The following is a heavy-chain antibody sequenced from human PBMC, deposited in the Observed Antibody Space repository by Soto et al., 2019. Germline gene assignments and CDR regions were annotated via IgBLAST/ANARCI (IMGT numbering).Heavy chain of an antibody. CDR1: GYIFTGYY. V-gene: IGHV1-2*04. Sequence: ASVKVSCKASGYIFTGYYMHWVRQAPGQRLDWMGWINPNSGDTNYTKKFQGWVTMTRDTSISTAYMELSRLRSDDTAVYYCATSRISIAVSGETEYYFDYWGQGTLVTVSS. D-gene: IGHD6-19*01. CDR2: INPNSGDT. CDR3: ATSRISIAVSGETEYYFDY. J-gene: IGHJ4*02.